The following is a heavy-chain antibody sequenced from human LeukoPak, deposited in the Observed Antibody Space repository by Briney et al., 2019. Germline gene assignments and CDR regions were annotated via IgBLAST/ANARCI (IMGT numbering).Heavy chain of an antibody. D-gene: IGHD5-18*01. V-gene: IGHV1-46*01. CDR2: INPSGGST. CDR1: GYTFTSYY. CDR3: ARDSQGEYSYGYLGGRYDY. J-gene: IGHJ4*02. Sequence: ASVKVSCKASGYTFTSYYMHWVRQAPGQGLEWMGIINPSGGSTSYAQKFQGRVTMTRDTSTSTVYMELSSLRSEDTAVYYCARDSQGEYSYGYLGGRYDYWGQGTLVTVSS.